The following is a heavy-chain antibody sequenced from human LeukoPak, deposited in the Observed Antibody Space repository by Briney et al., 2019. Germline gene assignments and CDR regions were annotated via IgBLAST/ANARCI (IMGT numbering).Heavy chain of an antibody. CDR2: IYTSGST. J-gene: IGHJ4*02. V-gene: IGHV4-4*07. CDR1: GDSISNFY. D-gene: IGHD6-13*01. Sequence: SETLSLTCTVSGDSISNFYWSWIRQPAGKGLEWIGRIYTSGSTNYNPSLKSRVTMSVDTSKNQFSLKLSSVTAADTALYYSARDVVAAPGTWDYWGQGTLVTVSS. CDR3: ARDVVAAPGTWDY.